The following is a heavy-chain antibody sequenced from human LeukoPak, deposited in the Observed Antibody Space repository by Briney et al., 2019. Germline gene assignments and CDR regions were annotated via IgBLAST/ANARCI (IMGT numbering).Heavy chain of an antibody. CDR2: FDPEDDGT. V-gene: IGHV1-24*01. CDR3: ATSPSLPAAFDY. D-gene: IGHD2-2*01. J-gene: IGHJ4*02. Sequence: ASVKVSCKVSGYTLTDLSIDWVRQAPGKGLEWIGRFDPEDDGTISAHNFQGRVTMTGDSSTDTAYMDLRSLRSEDTAVYYCATSPSLPAAFDYWGQGTLVTVSS. CDR1: GYTLTDLS.